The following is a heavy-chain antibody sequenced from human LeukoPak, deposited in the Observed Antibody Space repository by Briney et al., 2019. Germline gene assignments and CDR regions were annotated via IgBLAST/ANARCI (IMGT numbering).Heavy chain of an antibody. CDR2: IRYDGNDK. V-gene: IGHV3-30*02. D-gene: IGHD3-10*01. Sequence: GGSLRLSCAASGFTFSSYGMHWVRQAPGKGLEWVAFIRYDGNDKFYADSVKGRFTISRDTSRNTLYLQMNRLRADDTAVYYCAKDLMRDRWFGESWGQGTLVTVSS. CDR3: AKDLMRDRWFGES. J-gene: IGHJ5*02. CDR1: GFTFSSYG.